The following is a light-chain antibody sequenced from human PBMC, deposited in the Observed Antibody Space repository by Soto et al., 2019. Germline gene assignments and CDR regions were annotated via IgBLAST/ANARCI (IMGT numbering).Light chain of an antibody. V-gene: IGKV1-39*01. CDR1: QDISNY. CDR2: AAS. Sequence: DIQRNQAPYSLSATLGGRVTRDVQASQDISNYLNWYQQKPGKAPKLLIYAASTLQSGVPSRFSCSGSGTDLTLTINRLQPEDFATYFWQQSYSLPGTCGPGTKVDIK. CDR3: QQSYSLPGT. J-gene: IGKJ1*01.